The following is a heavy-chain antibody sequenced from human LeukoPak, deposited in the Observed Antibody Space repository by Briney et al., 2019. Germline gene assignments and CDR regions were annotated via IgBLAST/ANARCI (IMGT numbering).Heavy chain of an antibody. J-gene: IGHJ4*02. D-gene: IGHD3-22*01. CDR2: ISTAGDT. CDR3: ARDPTYYYDSSDQYDY. V-gene: IGHV3-13*01. CDR1: GFTFSNYD. Sequence: GGSLRLSCAASGFTFSNYDMHWVRQATGKGLEWVSAISTAGDTYYPGSVKGRFTISRDNAKNTLYLQMNSLRAEDTAVYYCARDPTYYYDSSDQYDYWGQGTLVTVSS.